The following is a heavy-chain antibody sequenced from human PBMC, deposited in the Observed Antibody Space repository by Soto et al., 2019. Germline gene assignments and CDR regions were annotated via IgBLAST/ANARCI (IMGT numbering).Heavy chain of an antibody. CDR3: ARSSPPDCFDCQPGGAFDI. CDR2: INPSGGST. Sequence: GASVKVSCKASGYIFTSYYMHWVRQAPGQGLEWMGIINPSGGSTSYAQKFQGRVTMTRDTSTSTVYMELSSLRSEDTAVYYCARSSPPDCFDCQPGGAFDIWGQGTMVTVSS. CDR1: GYIFTSYY. V-gene: IGHV1-46*03. D-gene: IGHD3-9*01. J-gene: IGHJ3*02.